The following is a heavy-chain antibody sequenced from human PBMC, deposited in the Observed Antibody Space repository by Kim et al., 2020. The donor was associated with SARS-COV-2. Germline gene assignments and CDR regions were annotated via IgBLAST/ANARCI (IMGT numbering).Heavy chain of an antibody. Sequence: PSLKRRATMSVDTSKNQFSRKLSSVTDADTAVYYCARAYYDSSGYYGYFDYWGQGTLVTVSS. D-gene: IGHD3-22*01. J-gene: IGHJ4*02. CDR3: ARAYYDSSGYYGYFDY. V-gene: IGHV4-4*07.